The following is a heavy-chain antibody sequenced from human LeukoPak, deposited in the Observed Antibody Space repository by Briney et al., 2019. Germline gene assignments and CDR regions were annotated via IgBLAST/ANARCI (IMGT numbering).Heavy chain of an antibody. CDR1: GGSISSYY. J-gene: IGHJ3*02. D-gene: IGHD3-3*01. CDR2: IYPSGGT. V-gene: IGHV4-4*07. Sequence: SETLSLTCTVSGGSISSYYWSWIRQPAGKGLEWIGRIYPSGGTNYNPSLKSRVTMSVDTSKNQFSLRLSSVTAADTAVYYCAREVESQGRSLDIWGQGTMVTVSS. CDR3: AREVESQGRSLDI.